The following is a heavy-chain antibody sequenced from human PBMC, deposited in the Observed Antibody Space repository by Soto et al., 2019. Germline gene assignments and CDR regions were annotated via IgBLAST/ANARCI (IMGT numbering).Heavy chain of an antibody. V-gene: IGHV3-9*01. CDR1: GFTFDDYA. D-gene: IGHD6-19*01. J-gene: IGHJ4*02. Sequence: EVQLVESGGGLVQPGRSLRLSCAASGFTFDDYAMHWVRQAPGKGLEWVSGISWNSGSIGYADSVKGRFTISRDNAKNSLYLQMNSLRAEDTALYYCAKDRGLVRSFYFDYWGQGTLVTFSS. CDR2: ISWNSGSI. CDR3: AKDRGLVRSFYFDY.